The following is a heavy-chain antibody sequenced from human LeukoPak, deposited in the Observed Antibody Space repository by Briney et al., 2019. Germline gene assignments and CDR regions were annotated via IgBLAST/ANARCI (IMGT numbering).Heavy chain of an antibody. J-gene: IGHJ5*02. CDR2: MNPNSGNT. Sequence: ASVKVSCKASGYTFTSYDINWVRHATGQGLEWMGWMNPNSGNTGYAQKFQGRVTITRNTSISTAYMELSSLRSEDTAVYYCARGGGIAARLDWFDPWGQGTLVTVSS. CDR3: ARGGGIAARLDWFDP. CDR1: GYTFTSYD. D-gene: IGHD6-6*01. V-gene: IGHV1-8*03.